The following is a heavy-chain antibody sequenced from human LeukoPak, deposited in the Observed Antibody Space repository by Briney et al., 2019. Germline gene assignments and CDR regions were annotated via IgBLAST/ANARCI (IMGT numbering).Heavy chain of an antibody. V-gene: IGHV1-18*01. Sequence: ASVKVSCKASRGTFSSYAISWVRQAPGQGLEWMGRISAYNGNRNYVQKLQGRVTMTTDTSTSTAYMELRSLRSDDTAVYYCARVKALYCSSTSCYRGAFDIWGQGTMVTVSS. CDR2: ISAYNGNR. CDR1: RGTFSSYA. J-gene: IGHJ3*02. D-gene: IGHD2-2*02. CDR3: ARVKALYCSSTSCYRGAFDI.